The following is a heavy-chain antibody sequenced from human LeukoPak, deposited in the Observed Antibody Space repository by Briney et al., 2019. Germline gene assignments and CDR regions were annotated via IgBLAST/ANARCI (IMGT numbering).Heavy chain of an antibody. Sequence: GRSLRLSCRASRFSFSDYDMHWIRQAPGKGLSYDGSRKHYGDPVKGRFTISRGNSESTLFLQMNSLRTDDTSVYFCAKYAFNWNAPDGLDIWGQGTMVIVSS. CDR3: AKYAFNWNAPDGLDI. CDR2: YDGSRK. J-gene: IGHJ3*02. CDR1: RFSFSDYD. V-gene: IGHV3-66*02. D-gene: IGHD1-1*01.